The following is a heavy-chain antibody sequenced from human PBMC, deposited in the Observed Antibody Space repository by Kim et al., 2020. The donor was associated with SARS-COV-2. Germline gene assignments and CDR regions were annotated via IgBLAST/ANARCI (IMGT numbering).Heavy chain of an antibody. CDR3: ARAQVLCFGYFPDY. J-gene: IGHJ4*01. V-gene: IGHV1-2*06. CDR2: INPVSGAS. Sequence: ASVKVSCKTSGYTFKDYYIHWVRQAPGQGLQWMGRINPVSGASVFAWNFPGRVTMTCDTSISTAYMELSTLTSDDTAVYFCARAQVLCFGYFPDYWGHGTLVTVSS. CDR1: GYTFKDYY. D-gene: IGHD3-22*01.